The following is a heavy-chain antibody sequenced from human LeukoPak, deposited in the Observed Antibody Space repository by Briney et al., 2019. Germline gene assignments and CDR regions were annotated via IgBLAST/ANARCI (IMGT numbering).Heavy chain of an antibody. V-gene: IGHV4-34*01. CDR2: INHSGST. D-gene: IGHD3-22*01. Sequence: PPETLSLTCAVYGGSFSGYYRSWIRQPPGKGLEWIGEINHSGSTNYNPSLKSRVTISVDTSKNQFSLKLSSVTAADTAVYYCARTAHGNYYDSSGYYYGAGRFDYWGQGTLVTVSS. CDR1: GGSFSGYY. CDR3: ARTAHGNYYDSSGYYYGAGRFDY. J-gene: IGHJ4*02.